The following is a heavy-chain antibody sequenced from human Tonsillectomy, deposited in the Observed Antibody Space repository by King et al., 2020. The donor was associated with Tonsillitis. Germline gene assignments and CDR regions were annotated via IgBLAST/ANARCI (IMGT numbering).Heavy chain of an antibody. CDR1: GGSISSYY. V-gene: IGHV4-4*07. J-gene: IGHJ4*02. Sequence: QLQESGPRLVKPSETLSLTCTVSGGSISSYYWSWVRQPAGKGLEWIGRLYPSGNTNYNPSLKIRVTMSVDTSKNQLSLKLTSVTAADTAVYFCARDMAGFDYWGQGALVIVSS. D-gene: IGHD3-10*01. CDR3: ARDMAGFDY. CDR2: LYPSGNT.